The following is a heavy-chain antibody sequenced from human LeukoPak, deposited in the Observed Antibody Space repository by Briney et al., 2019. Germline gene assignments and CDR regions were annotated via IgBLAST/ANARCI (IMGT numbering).Heavy chain of an antibody. CDR2: IYYSGST. CDR3: AREEYSSGWYVVRHYDY. D-gene: IGHD6-19*01. J-gene: IGHJ4*02. V-gene: IGHV4-59*01. CDR1: GGSISSYY. Sequence: PSETLSLTCTVSGGSISSYYWSWIRQPPGKGLEWIGYIYYSGSTNYNPSLKSRVTISVDTSKNQFSLKLSSVTAADTAVYYCAREEYSSGWYVVRHYDYWGQGTLVTVSS.